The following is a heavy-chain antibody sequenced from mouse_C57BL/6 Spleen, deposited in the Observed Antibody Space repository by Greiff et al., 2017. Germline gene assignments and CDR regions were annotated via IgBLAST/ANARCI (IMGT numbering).Heavy chain of an antibody. D-gene: IGHD1-1*01. V-gene: IGHV1-7*01. CDR2: INPSSGYT. J-gene: IGHJ1*03. Sequence: VQLQQSGAELAKPGASVKLSCKASGYTFTSYWMHWVKQRPGQGLEWIGYINPSSGYTKYNQKFKDKATLAADKTSSTAYMQLSSLTDEDSAVYYCARDYGRSYFDVWGTGTTVTVSS. CDR3: ARDYGRSYFDV. CDR1: GYTFTSYW.